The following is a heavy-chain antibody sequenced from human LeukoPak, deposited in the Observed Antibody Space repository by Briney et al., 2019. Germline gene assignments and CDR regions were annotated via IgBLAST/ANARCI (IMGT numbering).Heavy chain of an antibody. CDR3: SRDRPHNWFDP. Sequence: PGGSLRLSCAASGFTFSSYWMSWVRQAPGKGLEWVANIKQDGSEKYYVDSVKGRFTISRDNAKNSLYLQMNSLRAEDTAMYYCSRDRPHNWFDPWGQGTLVTVSS. V-gene: IGHV3-7*01. J-gene: IGHJ5*02. CDR2: IKQDGSEK. CDR1: GFTFSSYW.